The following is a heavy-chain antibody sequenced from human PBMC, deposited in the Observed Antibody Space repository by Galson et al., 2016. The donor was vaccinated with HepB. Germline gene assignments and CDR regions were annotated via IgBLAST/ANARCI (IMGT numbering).Heavy chain of an antibody. V-gene: IGHV3-30*01. CDR1: GFKFSRYP. CDR2: ISYHGKNE. D-gene: IGHD3-22*01. Sequence: SLRLSCAASGFKFSRYPMHWVRQAPGKGLEWLAVISYHGKNESYADSVKGRFSISRDNPNNTLYLQMNSLRPGDTALYYCARENFHDTSDHQFDPWGQGTLVTVSS. CDR3: ARENFHDTSDHQFDP. J-gene: IGHJ5*02.